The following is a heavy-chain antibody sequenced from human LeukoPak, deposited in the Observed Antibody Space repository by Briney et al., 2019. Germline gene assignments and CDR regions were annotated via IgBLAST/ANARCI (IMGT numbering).Heavy chain of an antibody. Sequence: PSETLSLTCTVSAVSISSYSWSWIRQPLGKGLEWIGYIYSSGSTNYNPSLGSRVTISVDTSKKQFSLKLSSVTAADTAVYYCARVTLGTRYTDYYFDYWGLGTLVTVSS. D-gene: IGHD1-1*01. V-gene: IGHV4-59*01. J-gene: IGHJ4*02. CDR1: AVSISSYS. CDR3: ARVTLGTRYTDYYFDY. CDR2: IYSSGST.